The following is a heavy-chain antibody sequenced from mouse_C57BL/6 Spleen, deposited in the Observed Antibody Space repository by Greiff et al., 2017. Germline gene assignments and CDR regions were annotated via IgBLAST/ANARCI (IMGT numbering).Heavy chain of an antibody. CDR2: ISYDGSN. Sequence: EVQLVESGPGLVKPSQSLSLTCSVTGYSITSGYYWNWIRQFPGNKLEWMGYISYDGSNNYNPSLKNRISITRDTSKNQFFLKLNSVTTEDTATYYCASGYGSSYGYFDVWGTGTTVTVSS. V-gene: IGHV3-6*01. CDR3: ASGYGSSYGYFDV. J-gene: IGHJ1*03. CDR1: GYSITSGYY. D-gene: IGHD1-1*01.